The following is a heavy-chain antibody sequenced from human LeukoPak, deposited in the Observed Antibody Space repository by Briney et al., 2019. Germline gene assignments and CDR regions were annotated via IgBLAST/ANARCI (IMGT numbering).Heavy chain of an antibody. CDR2: ISWNSGSI. D-gene: IGHD2-21*02. Sequence: GGSLRLSCAASGFTFDDYAMHWVRQAPGKGLEWVSGISWNSGSIGYADSVKGRFTISRDNSKNTLYMQTNSLRAEDTAVYYCASRRGDYDYYYGMDVWGQGTTVTVSS. CDR1: GFTFDDYA. J-gene: IGHJ6*02. V-gene: IGHV3-9*01. CDR3: ASRRGDYDYYYGMDV.